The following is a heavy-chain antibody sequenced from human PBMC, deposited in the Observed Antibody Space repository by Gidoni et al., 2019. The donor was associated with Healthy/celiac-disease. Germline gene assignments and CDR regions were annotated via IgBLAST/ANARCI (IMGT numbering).Heavy chain of an antibody. D-gene: IGHD3-10*01. Sequence: QVQLQESGPGLVKPSETLSLTCTVPGGSVNSGSYYWSWIRQPPGKGLEWIGYIYYSGSTNYNPSLKSRVTISVDTSKNQFSLKLSSVTAADTAVYYCARDGSPFDIWGQGTMVTVSS. V-gene: IGHV4-61*01. CDR3: ARDGSPFDI. CDR1: GGSVNSGSYY. CDR2: IYYSGST. J-gene: IGHJ3*02.